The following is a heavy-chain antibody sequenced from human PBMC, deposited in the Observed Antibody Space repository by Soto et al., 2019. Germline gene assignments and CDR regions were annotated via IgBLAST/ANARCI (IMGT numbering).Heavy chain of an antibody. D-gene: IGHD3-3*01. CDR1: GGSISSYY. Sequence: PSETLSLTCAVSGGSISSYYWSWIRQPPGKGLEWIGYIYYSGSTNYNPSLKSRVTISVDTSKNQFSLKLSSVTAADTAVYYCARLTHYDFWSGYYGLNWFDPWGQGTLVTVSS. CDR3: ARLTHYDFWSGYYGLNWFDP. V-gene: IGHV4-59*08. J-gene: IGHJ5*02. CDR2: IYYSGST.